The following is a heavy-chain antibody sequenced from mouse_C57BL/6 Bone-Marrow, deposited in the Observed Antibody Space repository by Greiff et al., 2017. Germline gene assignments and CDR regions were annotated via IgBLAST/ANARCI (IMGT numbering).Heavy chain of an antibody. Sequence: EVQLQESGPELVKPGASVKISCKASGYSFTDYNMNWVKQSNGKSLEWIGVINPNYGTTSYNQKFKGKATLTVDQSSSTAYMQLNSLTSEDSAVYYCARGGWLLRRYAMDYWGQGTSVTVSS. V-gene: IGHV1-39*01. J-gene: IGHJ4*01. CDR1: GYSFTDYN. D-gene: IGHD2-3*01. CDR3: ARGGWLLRRYAMDY. CDR2: INPNYGTT.